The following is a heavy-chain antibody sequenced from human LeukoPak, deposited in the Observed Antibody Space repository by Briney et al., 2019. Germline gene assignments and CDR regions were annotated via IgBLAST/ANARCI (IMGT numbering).Heavy chain of an antibody. CDR3: VRHLAYCGAHCYSFDY. D-gene: IGHD2-21*02. CDR1: GGSISSGDYY. J-gene: IGHJ4*01. CDR2: MHYSGST. V-gene: IGHV4-61*08. Sequence: SQTLSLTCTVSGGSISSGDYYWSWIRQPPGKGLEWIGYMHYSGSTNSNPSLKSRVTISVDTSKTQFSLKVTSVTAADTATYYCVRHLAYCGAHCYSFDYWGHGTLVTVSS.